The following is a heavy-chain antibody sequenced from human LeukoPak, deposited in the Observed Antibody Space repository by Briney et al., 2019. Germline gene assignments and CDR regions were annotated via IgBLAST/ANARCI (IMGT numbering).Heavy chain of an antibody. D-gene: IGHD1-26*01. CDR1: GFTFSSSG. Sequence: GGSLILSCAASGFTFSSSGMHWVCQAPGKGLEWVTFIRYDGSTKSYADSVKGRFTISRDNSKNTLYLQMNSLRAEDTAVYYCVKDRGGTYYFDFWGQGTPVTVSS. CDR2: IRYDGSTK. V-gene: IGHV3-30*02. J-gene: IGHJ4*02. CDR3: VKDRGGTYYFDF.